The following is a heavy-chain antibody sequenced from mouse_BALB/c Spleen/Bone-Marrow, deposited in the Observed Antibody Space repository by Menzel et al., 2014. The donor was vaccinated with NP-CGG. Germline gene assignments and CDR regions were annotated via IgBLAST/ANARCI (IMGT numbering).Heavy chain of an antibody. J-gene: IGHJ2*01. CDR2: ILPSIGRT. CDR1: DSEVFPITY. Sequence: QVRLKDSGSELRSPGSSVKLSCKDFDSEVFPITYMSWVRQKPGHGFEWIGDILPSIGRTIYGQNFADKATLDADTVSNTAYLELNGLTSEDSAIYYCARLYGNTFDYWGQGITLTVSS. D-gene: IGHD1-1*01. CDR3: ARLYGNTFDY. V-gene: IGHV15-2*02.